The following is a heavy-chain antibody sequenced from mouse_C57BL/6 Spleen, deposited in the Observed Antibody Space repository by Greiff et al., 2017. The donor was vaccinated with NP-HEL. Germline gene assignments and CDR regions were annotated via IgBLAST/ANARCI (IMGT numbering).Heavy chain of an antibody. D-gene: IGHD1-1*01. CDR2: ISDGGSYT. CDR3: AGDYDGFAY. Sequence: EVHLVESGGGLVKPGGSLKLSCAASGFTFSSYAMSWVRQTPEKRLEWVATISDGGSYTYYPDNVKGRFTISRDNAKNNLYLQMSHLKSEDTAMYYCAGDYDGFAYWGQGTLVTVSA. CDR1: GFTFSSYA. J-gene: IGHJ3*01. V-gene: IGHV5-4*01.